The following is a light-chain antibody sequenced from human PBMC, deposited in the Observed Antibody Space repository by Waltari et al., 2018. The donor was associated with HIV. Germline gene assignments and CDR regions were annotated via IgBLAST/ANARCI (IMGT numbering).Light chain of an antibody. CDR1: NIDAGSYNR. CDR3: SLYSIKNTYVI. V-gene: IGLV2-18*01. Sequence: QSALTQPPSVSGSPGQSVTISCTGTNIDAGSYNRASWYQQTPGTAPKLIIYEVSHRPSGVPDRFSGSNSANTASLTISGLQPDDEADYYCSLYSIKNTYVIFGRGTRLTVL. J-gene: IGLJ2*01. CDR2: EVS.